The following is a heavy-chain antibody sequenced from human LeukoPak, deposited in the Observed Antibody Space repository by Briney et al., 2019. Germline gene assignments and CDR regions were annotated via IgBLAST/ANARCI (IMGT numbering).Heavy chain of an antibody. CDR1: GGTFSSYA. CDR3: ARGEVAATPYYYYYYMDV. J-gene: IGHJ6*03. Sequence: SVKVSCKASGGTFSSYAISWVRQAPGQGLEWMGRIIPIFGTANYAQKFQGRVTITTDESTSTAYIELSSLRSEDTAVYYCARGEVAATPYYYYYYMDVWGKGTTVTVSS. D-gene: IGHD2-15*01. CDR2: IIPIFGTA. V-gene: IGHV1-69*05.